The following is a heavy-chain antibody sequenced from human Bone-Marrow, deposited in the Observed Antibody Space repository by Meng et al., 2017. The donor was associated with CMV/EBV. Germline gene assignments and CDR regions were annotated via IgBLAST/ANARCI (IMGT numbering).Heavy chain of an antibody. CDR1: GFTFSNYA. CDR2: ISYDGGYK. D-gene: IGHD2-15*01. J-gene: IGHJ3*01. CDR3: ATEGAGGGGSGGDGFDL. Sequence: SLKISFSSSGFTFSNYAMHWVRQAPGKGLEWVAFISYDGGYKYYPDSVKGRFNISRDNSRTTLYMQMNRVRAEYTAVYYGATEGAGGGGSGGDGFDLWGQGTMVTVSS. V-gene: IGHV3-30*01.